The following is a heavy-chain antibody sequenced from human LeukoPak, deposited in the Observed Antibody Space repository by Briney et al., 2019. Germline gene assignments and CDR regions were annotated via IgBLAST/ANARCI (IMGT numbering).Heavy chain of an antibody. V-gene: IGHV1-69*10. D-gene: IGHD5-12*01. CDR2: IIPILGIA. Sequence: SVKVSCKASGYTFTSYGISWVRQAPGQGLEWMGWIIPILGIASYAQKFQGRVTITADKSTSTAYMELSSLRSEDTAVYYCATVPMATIKNYYYGMDVWGQGTTVTVSS. J-gene: IGHJ6*02. CDR1: GYTFTSYG. CDR3: ATVPMATIKNYYYGMDV.